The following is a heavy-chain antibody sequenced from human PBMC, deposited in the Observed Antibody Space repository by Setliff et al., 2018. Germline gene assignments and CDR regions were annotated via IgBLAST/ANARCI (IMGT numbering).Heavy chain of an antibody. D-gene: IGHD5-12*01. J-gene: IGHJ4*02. V-gene: IGHV4-34*01. CDR1: GDSLSDYY. Sequence: SETLSLTCAVYGDSLSDYYWSWIRQAPGKGPEWIEEINHRGSTNYSPSLRSRVTMSVDTSKTTLFLQMNSLRPEDTGIYYCAKEVMGLHLSGLDYWGQGNLVTVSS. CDR2: INHRGST. CDR3: AKEVMGLHLSGLDY.